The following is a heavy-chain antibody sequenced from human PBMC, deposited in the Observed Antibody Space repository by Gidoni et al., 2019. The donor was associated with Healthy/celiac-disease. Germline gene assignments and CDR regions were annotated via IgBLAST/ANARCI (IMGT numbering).Heavy chain of an antibody. J-gene: IGHJ6*02. CDR3: ARDDAPQWLVPNYYYYGMDV. V-gene: IGHV3-33*01. CDR2: IWYDGSNK. D-gene: IGHD6-19*01. CDR1: GFTFSSSG. Sequence: QVQLVEAGGGVVQPGRSLRLSCAASGFTFSSSGMTGVRQAPGKGLEWVAVIWYDGSNKYYADSVKGRFTISRDNSKNTLYLQMNSLRAEDTAVYYCARDDAPQWLVPNYYYYGMDVWGQGTTVTVSS.